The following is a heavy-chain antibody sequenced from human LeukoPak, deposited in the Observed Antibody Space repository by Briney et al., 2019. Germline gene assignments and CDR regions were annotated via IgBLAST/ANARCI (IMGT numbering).Heavy chain of an antibody. CDR1: GGSISSYY. V-gene: IGHV4-59*01. CDR2: IYYSGST. J-gene: IGHJ4*02. CDR3: AREGLASLDY. Sequence: PSETLSLTCTVSGGSISSYYWSWIRQPPGKGLEWIGYIYYSGSTNYNPSLKSRVTISVDTSKNQFSLKLSSVTAADTAVYYCAREGLASLDYWGQGTLVTVSS.